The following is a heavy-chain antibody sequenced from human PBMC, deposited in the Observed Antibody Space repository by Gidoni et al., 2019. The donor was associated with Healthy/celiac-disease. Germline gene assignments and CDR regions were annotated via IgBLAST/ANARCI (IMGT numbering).Heavy chain of an antibody. J-gene: IGHJ4*02. CDR1: GFTFDDYA. D-gene: IGHD3-9*01. CDR2: ISGDGGST. V-gene: IGHV3-43*02. Sequence: EVQLVESGGGVVQPGGSLRLSCAASGFTFDDYAMHWVRQAPGKGLEWVSLISGDGGSTYYADSVKGRFTISRDNSKNSLYLQMNSLRTEDTALYYCAKDIARGGYFDWLYPSSFDYWGQGTLVTVSS. CDR3: AKDIARGGYFDWLYPSSFDY.